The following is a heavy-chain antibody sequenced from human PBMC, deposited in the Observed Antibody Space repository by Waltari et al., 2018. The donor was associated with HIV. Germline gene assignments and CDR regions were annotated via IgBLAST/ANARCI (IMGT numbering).Heavy chain of an antibody. CDR2: IPYDGTDE. D-gene: IGHD6-13*01. Sequence: VRLVESGGGVIQPGGSLRLSGAASGFSFGTVGWPGVRQAPGRGLEWLAFIPYDGTDEYYLESVKARFTISRDNSKNTLFLQMSGLRTDDTAFYFCAKDLKARGIDPSLLDTWGQGTLVTVSS. V-gene: IGHV3-30*02. J-gene: IGHJ1*01. CDR3: AKDLKARGIDPSLLDT. CDR1: GFSFGTVG.